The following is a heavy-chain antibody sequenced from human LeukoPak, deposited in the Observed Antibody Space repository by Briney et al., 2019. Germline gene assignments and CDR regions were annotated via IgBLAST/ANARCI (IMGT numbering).Heavy chain of an antibody. CDR2: ICPSGSS. D-gene: IGHD2-21*01. CDR3: ARGAYSGIHFDY. Sequence: SETLSLTCSVSGFSISSHYCWGWIRQPPGKGLEWIGSICPSGSSFYNPSLESRLAMLIDTSKNQFSLKLSSVTAADTAVYYCARGAYSGIHFDYWGQGTLVTVSS. V-gene: IGHV4-38-2*02. J-gene: IGHJ4*02. CDR1: GFSISSHYC.